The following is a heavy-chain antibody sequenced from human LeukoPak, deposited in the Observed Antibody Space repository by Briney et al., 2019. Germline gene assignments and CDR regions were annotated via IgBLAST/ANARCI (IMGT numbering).Heavy chain of an antibody. V-gene: IGHV5-51*01. D-gene: IGHD2-2*01. Sequence: GESLKISCKGSGYSFTSYWIGWLRQMPGKGLEWMGIIYPGDSDTRYSPSFQGQVTISADKSISTAYLQWSSLKASDTAMYYCARGEGVVPAAIFAPYFDYWGQGTLVTVSS. CDR2: IYPGDSDT. CDR1: GYSFTSYW. J-gene: IGHJ4*02. CDR3: ARGEGVVPAAIFAPYFDY.